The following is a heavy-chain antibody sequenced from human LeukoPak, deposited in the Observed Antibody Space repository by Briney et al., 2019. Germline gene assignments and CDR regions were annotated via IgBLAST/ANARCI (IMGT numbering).Heavy chain of an antibody. CDR1: GGSFSGYY. Sequence: SETLSLTCAVYGGSFSGYYWSWIRQPPGKGLEWIGEINHNGSTNYNPSLKSRVTISVDTSKNQFSLKLSSVTAADTAVYYCARSNYDFWSGYSSPHFGSKDYWGQGTLVTVSS. CDR3: ARSNYDFWSGYSSPHFGSKDY. D-gene: IGHD3-3*01. J-gene: IGHJ4*02. CDR2: INHNGST. V-gene: IGHV4-34*01.